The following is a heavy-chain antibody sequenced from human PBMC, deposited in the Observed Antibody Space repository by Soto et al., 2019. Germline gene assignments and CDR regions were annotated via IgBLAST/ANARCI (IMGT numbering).Heavy chain of an antibody. CDR1: GYTFTSYG. Sequence: VASVKVSCKASGYTFTSYGISWVRQAPGQGLEWMGWISAYNGNTNYAQKLQGRVTMTTDTSTSTAYMELRSLRSDDTAVYYCARALAAAGTGWFDPWGQGTLVTVSS. CDR2: ISAYNGNT. J-gene: IGHJ5*02. V-gene: IGHV1-18*04. CDR3: ARALAAAGTGWFDP. D-gene: IGHD6-13*01.